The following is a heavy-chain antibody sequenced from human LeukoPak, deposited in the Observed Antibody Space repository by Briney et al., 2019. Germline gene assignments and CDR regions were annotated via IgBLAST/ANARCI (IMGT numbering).Heavy chain of an antibody. V-gene: IGHV4-59*01. Sequence: SETLSLTCTVSGGSISSYYWSWIRQPPGKGLEWIGYIYYSGSTNYNPSLKSRVTISVDTSKNRFSLKLSSVTAADTAVYYCARGYCSSTSCYTPSWDYYYYMDVWGKGTTVTVSS. CDR2: IYYSGST. CDR1: GGSISSYY. CDR3: ARGYCSSTSCYTPSWDYYYYMDV. D-gene: IGHD2-2*02. J-gene: IGHJ6*03.